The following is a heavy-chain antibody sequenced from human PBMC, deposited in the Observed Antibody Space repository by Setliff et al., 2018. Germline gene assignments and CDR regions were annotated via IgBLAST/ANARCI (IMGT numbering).Heavy chain of an antibody. CDR1: GFTFSSYN. Sequence: GGSLSLSCAASGFTFSSYNMNWVRQAPGKGLEWISYISTGSDTIYYADSVKGRFTISRDNAKDSLYLQMNSLRAEDTAVYYCARDSGSSSVWYLLGWFDPWGQGTLVTVSS. CDR3: ARDSGSSSVWYLLGWFDP. CDR2: ISTGSDTI. V-gene: IGHV3-48*01. D-gene: IGHD6-19*01. J-gene: IGHJ5*02.